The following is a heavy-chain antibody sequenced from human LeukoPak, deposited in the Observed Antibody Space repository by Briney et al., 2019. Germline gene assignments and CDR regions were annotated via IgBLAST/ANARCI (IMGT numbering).Heavy chain of an antibody. D-gene: IGHD2-15*01. CDR3: AIGNSGYCSGGSCYSHPTDY. V-gene: IGHV1-69*04. CDR1: GGTFSSYA. CDR2: IIPILGIA. Sequence: SVKVSCKASGGTFSSYAISWVRQAPGQGLEWMGRIIPILGIANYAQKFQGRVTITADKSTSTAYMELSSLRSEDTAVYYCAIGNSGYCSGGSCYSHPTDYWGQGTLVTVS. J-gene: IGHJ4*02.